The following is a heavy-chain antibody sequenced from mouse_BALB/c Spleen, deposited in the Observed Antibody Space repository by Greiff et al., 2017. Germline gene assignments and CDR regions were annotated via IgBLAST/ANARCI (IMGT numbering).Heavy chain of an antibody. D-gene: IGHD4-1*01. J-gene: IGHJ3*01. V-gene: IGHV5-6*01. CDR2: ISSGGSYT. CDR3: TPGEFAY. CDR1: GFTFSSYG. Sequence: EVQRVESGGDLVKPGGSLKLSCAASGFTFSSYGMSWVRQTPDKRLEWVATISSGGSYTYYPDSVKGRFTISRDNAKNTLYLQMSSLKSEDTAMYYCTPGEFAYWGQGTQVTVSA.